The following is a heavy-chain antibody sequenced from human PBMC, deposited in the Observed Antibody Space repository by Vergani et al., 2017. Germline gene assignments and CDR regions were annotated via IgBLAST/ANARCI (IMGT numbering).Heavy chain of an antibody. D-gene: IGHD3/OR15-3a*01. J-gene: IGHJ5*02. CDR2: MNPKSGNT. V-gene: IGHV1-8*01. CDR3: ARGVLDSKYRHNWFGP. CDR1: GYNFTSLD. Sequence: QEQLVQSGAEVRKPGASVKVSCKASGYNFTSLDINWVRLATGQGLEWMGWMNPKSGNTAYAAKFQGRITMTRDSSTDTAYMEMKSLGSEDTAIYFCARGVLDSKYRHNWFGPWGQGTVVTVSS.